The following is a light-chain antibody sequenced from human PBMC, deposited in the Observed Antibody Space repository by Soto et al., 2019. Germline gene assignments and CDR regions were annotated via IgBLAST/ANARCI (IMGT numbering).Light chain of an antibody. Sequence: DIQMTQSPSSLSASVGDRVTITCRASQSIDSYLHWYQQKPGKAPNLLIYVASSLQSGVPSRFSGSGSGTDFNLAISSLQPEDFATYYCQQSYSIPYTFGQGTKLEIK. CDR3: QQSYSIPYT. V-gene: IGKV1-39*01. CDR1: QSIDSY. CDR2: VAS. J-gene: IGKJ2*01.